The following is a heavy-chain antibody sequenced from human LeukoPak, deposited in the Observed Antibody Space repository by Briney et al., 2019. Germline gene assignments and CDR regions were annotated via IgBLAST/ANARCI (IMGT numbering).Heavy chain of an antibody. CDR1: GFTFSRHG. CDR3: AREAAWGNWYFDL. V-gene: IGHV3-33*08. J-gene: IGHJ2*01. D-gene: IGHD3-16*01. Sequence: PGGSLRLSCAASGFTFSRHGMHWVRQAPGKGLEWVAVIGDTGRARYYADSVEGRFTASRDNSNKILYLEMNSLRYDDTALYYCAREAAWGNWYFDLWGRGTLVTVSS. CDR2: IGDTGRAR.